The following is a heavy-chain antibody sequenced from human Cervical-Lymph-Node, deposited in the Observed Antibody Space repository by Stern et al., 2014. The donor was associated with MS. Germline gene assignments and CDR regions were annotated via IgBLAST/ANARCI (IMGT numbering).Heavy chain of an antibody. CDR3: AKVGYNWNADFYYGMDV. Sequence: EVQLVESGGGLVQPGGSLRLSCESSEFTFSRYSMTWVRQAPGKGLEWVSYISSSSLTISYADSVKGRFTISRDNAQRSLYLQMNSLRDEDTAVYYCAKVGYNWNADFYYGMDVWGQGTTVTVSS. D-gene: IGHD1-20*01. V-gene: IGHV3-48*02. CDR1: EFTFSRYS. CDR2: ISSSSLTI. J-gene: IGHJ6*02.